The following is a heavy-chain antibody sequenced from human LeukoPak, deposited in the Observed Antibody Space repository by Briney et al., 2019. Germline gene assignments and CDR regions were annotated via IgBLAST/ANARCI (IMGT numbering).Heavy chain of an antibody. J-gene: IGHJ3*01. Sequence: GGSLRLSCAASGFSFGNYAMSWVRQAPGKGLEWVSTISGSGASTYYADSVQGRLTFSRDNSKNTLYLQMNSLRAEDTAVYYCAKATTVVTLDDAFDLWGQGTLVTVSS. D-gene: IGHD4-23*01. CDR3: AKATTVVTLDDAFDL. CDR2: ISGSGAST. CDR1: GFSFGNYA. V-gene: IGHV3-23*01.